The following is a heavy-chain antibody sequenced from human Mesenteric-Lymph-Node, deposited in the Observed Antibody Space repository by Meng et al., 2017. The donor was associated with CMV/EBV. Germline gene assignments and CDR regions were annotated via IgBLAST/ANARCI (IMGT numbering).Heavy chain of an antibody. CDR3: ARGGGYSGYGANY. CDR1: GGSFSGYY. Sequence: CAVYGGSFSGYYWGWIRQSPGKGLEWIGEINHSGSTNYSPSLKSRVTISVDTSKNQFSLKLSSVTAADTAVYYCARGGGYSGYGANYWGQGTLVTVSS. V-gene: IGHV4-34*01. J-gene: IGHJ4*02. CDR2: INHSGST. D-gene: IGHD5-12*01.